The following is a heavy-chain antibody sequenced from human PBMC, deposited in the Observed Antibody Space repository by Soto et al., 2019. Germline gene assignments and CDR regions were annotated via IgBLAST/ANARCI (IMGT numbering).Heavy chain of an antibody. V-gene: IGHV5-51*01. CDR3: ARQNFWSGSPMDV. CDR1: GYTFSGYW. Sequence: GESLKISCKGSGYTFSGYWIGWVRQMSRKGLEWMGIIYPGDSDARYSPSFQGQVTISADKSISTAYLQWSSLKASDTAMYYCARQNFWSGSPMDVWGQGTTVTVSS. CDR2: IYPGDSDA. D-gene: IGHD3-3*01. J-gene: IGHJ6*02.